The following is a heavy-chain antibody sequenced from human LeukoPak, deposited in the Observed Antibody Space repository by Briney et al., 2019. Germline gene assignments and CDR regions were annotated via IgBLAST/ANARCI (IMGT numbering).Heavy chain of an antibody. CDR1: GDSISTSNYY. D-gene: IGHD3-9*01. CDR2: IYYSGIT. Sequence: PSETLSLTCTVSGDSISTSNYYWAWIRQPPGKGLEWIGSIYYSGITYYNASLKSRVTTSLDTSKNQFSLKLSSVTAADTAVYYCARHGGSRRYFDWLLYSYFDYWGQGTLVTVSS. J-gene: IGHJ4*02. CDR3: ARHGGSRRYFDWLLYSYFDY. V-gene: IGHV4-39*01.